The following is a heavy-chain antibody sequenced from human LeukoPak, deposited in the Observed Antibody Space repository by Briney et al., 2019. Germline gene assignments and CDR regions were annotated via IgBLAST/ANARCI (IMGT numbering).Heavy chain of an antibody. V-gene: IGHV1-18*01. CDR3: ARDYYGSGSYSANNWFDP. CDR1: GYTFTSYG. Sequence: ASVKVSCKASGYTFTSYGISWVRQAPGQGLEWMGWISAYNGNTNYAQKLQGRVTMTTDTSTSTAYMELRSLRSDDTAVYYCARDYYGSGSYSANNWFDPWGQGTLVTVSS. D-gene: IGHD3-10*01. J-gene: IGHJ5*02. CDR2: ISAYNGNT.